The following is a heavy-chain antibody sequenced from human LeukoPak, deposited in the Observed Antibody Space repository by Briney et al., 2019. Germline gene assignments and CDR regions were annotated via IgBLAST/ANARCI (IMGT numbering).Heavy chain of an antibody. Sequence: ASVKVSCKASGYTFSNYGISWVRQAPGQGLEWMGWISAYNGNTDYLEEFQGRVTMTTDTSTNTAYLELRSLGSDDTAVYFCARGGSYNYLWGSYRYTGRTLGDYWGQGTLVTVSS. J-gene: IGHJ4*02. CDR2: ISAYNGNT. V-gene: IGHV1-18*01. CDR1: GYTFSNYG. D-gene: IGHD3-16*02. CDR3: ARGGSYNYLWGSYRYTGRTLGDY.